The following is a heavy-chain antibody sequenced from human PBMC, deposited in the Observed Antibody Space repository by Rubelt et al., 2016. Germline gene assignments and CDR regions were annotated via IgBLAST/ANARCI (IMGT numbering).Heavy chain of an antibody. Sequence: QLQLQESGPGLVKSSETLSLTCTVSGGSMTSTRYYWAWIRQPPEKGLEWIGDVNHAAVTVYSPSLKSRVTISLDTSKNHLSLRLDSVTAADTAVYYCARGASPWYYGTNDYYHYWGPGSQVVVSS. CDR3: ARGASPWYYGTNDYYHY. CDR1: GGSMTSTRYY. CDR2: VNHAAVT. V-gene: IGHV4-39*02. J-gene: IGHJ4*02. D-gene: IGHD3-10*01.